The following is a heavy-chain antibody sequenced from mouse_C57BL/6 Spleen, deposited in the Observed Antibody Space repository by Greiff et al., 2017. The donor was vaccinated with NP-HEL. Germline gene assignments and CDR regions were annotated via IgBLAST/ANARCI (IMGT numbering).Heavy chain of an antibody. CDR1: GYAFSSSW. V-gene: IGHV1-82*01. D-gene: IGHD4-1*01. CDR2: IYPGDGDT. Sequence: QVQLKQSGPELVKPGASVKISCKASGYAFSSSWMNWVKQRPGKGLEWIGRIYPGDGDTNYNGKFKGQATLTAHKSSSTAYMHLSSLTSEDSAVYFCARSDWDYGGQGTTLTVSS. CDR3: ARSDWDY. J-gene: IGHJ2*01.